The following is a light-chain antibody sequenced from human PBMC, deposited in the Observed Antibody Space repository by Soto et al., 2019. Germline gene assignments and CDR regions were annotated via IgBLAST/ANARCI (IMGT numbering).Light chain of an antibody. V-gene: IGKV2-28*01. CDR2: LGS. CDR1: QCLLHSNGYDY. Sequence: TVSTRSPLSLPCSPVAPASISCRSSQCLLHSNGYDYLEWYLQKPGQSPQLLIYLGSNRSSGVADRFSGSGSGTDVTLKISRGEAEDVGVYYCMQALQTSALTFGRGTKVDIK. J-gene: IGKJ4*01. CDR3: MQALQTSALT.